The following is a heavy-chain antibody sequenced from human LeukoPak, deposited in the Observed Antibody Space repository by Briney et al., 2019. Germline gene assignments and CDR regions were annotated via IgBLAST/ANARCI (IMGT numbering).Heavy chain of an antibody. V-gene: IGHV4-30-4*01. CDR3: ARSHFGGVTYYFDY. CDR1: GDSVSSAGYY. Sequence: PSETLSLTCTVSGDSVSSAGYYWSWIRLPPGKGLEWIGYVFYSGGTYYNPSLMSRITISMDTSRNQFSLRLASVTAADTAVYYCARSHFGGVTYYFDYWGQGTLVTVSS. J-gene: IGHJ4*02. D-gene: IGHD4-23*01. CDR2: VFYSGGT.